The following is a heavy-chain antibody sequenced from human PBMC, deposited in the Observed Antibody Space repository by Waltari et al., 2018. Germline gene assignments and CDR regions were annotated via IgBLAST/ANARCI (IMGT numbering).Heavy chain of an antibody. V-gene: IGHV2-5*01. CDR2: IYWNDDK. D-gene: IGHD4-17*01. CDR1: GISLSTSGVG. Sequence: QITLKEYGPTLLKPTQTLTLTCTFSGISLSTSGVGVGWIRQPPGKALEWLALIYWNDDKRYSPSVTGRLTITKHTTENQVVLTMTNTDPVETATLCCAQSGGPTGVGDYVYVDLWCRGTRVTVSS. J-gene: IGHJ2*01. CDR3: AQSGGPTGVGDYVYVDL.